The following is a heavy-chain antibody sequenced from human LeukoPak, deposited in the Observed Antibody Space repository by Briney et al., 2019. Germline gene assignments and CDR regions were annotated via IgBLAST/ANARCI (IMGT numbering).Heavy chain of an antibody. CDR2: ISSSSSYI. CDR3: ARAPTMVTTYYFDY. D-gene: IGHD5-18*01. V-gene: IGHV3-21*01. Sequence: GGSLRLSCAASGFTFSSYSMNWVRQAPGKGLEWVSSISSSSSYIYYADSVKGRFTISRDNAKNILYLQMNSLRAEDTAVYYCARAPTMVTTYYFDYWGQGTLVTVSS. CDR1: GFTFSSYS. J-gene: IGHJ4*02.